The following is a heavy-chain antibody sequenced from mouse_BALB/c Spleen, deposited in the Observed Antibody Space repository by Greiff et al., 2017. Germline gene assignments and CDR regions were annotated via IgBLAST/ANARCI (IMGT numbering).Heavy chain of an antibody. V-gene: IGHV3-2*02. CDR1: GYSITSDYA. Sequence: EVMLVESGPGLVKPSQSLSLTCTVTGYSITSDYAWNWIRQFPGNKLEWMGYISYSGSTSYNPSLKSRISITRDTSKNQFFLQLNSVTTEDTATYYCARSGLYGYFDVWGAGTTVTVSS. D-gene: IGHD2-3*01. CDR3: ARSGLYGYFDV. J-gene: IGHJ1*01. CDR2: ISYSGST.